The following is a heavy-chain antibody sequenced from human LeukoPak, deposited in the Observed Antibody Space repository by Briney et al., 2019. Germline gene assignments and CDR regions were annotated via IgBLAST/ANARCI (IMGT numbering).Heavy chain of an antibody. CDR1: GFIFSSYA. Sequence: PGGSLRLFCAVSGFIFSSYAMTWVRLAPGEGMGWLSGISGGGGSTYYADSVKGRFTISRDNSKNTVYLQMNSLRAEDTAVYYCAKGSQLIRESCFDPWGQGTLVTVSS. J-gene: IGHJ5*02. CDR3: AKGSQLIRESCFDP. CDR2: ISGGGGST. V-gene: IGHV3-23*01. D-gene: IGHD3-22*01.